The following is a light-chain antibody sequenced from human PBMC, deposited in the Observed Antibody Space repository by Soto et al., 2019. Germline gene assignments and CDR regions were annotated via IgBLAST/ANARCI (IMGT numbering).Light chain of an antibody. V-gene: IGKV3-11*01. CDR2: DAS. CDR1: QTVSSSY. J-gene: IGKJ4*01. Sequence: EIVLTQSPGTLSLSPGERATLSCRASQTVSSSYLGWYQQKPGQAPRRLIYDASNRASDTPARFSGSGSETDFTLTISSLEPEDFAIYYCQQHSNWPLTFGGGTKVDIK. CDR3: QQHSNWPLT.